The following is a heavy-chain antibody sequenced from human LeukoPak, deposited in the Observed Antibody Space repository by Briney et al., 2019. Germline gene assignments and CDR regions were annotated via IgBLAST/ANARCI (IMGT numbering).Heavy chain of an antibody. V-gene: IGHV4-34*01. CDR1: GGSFSGYC. CDR3: ARGPWGRGVPQAFDY. D-gene: IGHD3-10*01. CDR2: INHSGST. Sequence: SETLSLTCAVYGGSFSGYCWSWIRQPPGKGLEWIGEINHSGSTNYNPSLKSRVTISVDTSKNQFSLKLSSVTAADTAVYYCARGPWGRGVPQAFDYWGQGTLVTVSS. J-gene: IGHJ4*02.